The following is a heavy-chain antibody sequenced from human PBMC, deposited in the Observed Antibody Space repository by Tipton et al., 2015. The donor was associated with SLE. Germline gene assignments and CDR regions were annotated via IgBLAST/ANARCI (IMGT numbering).Heavy chain of an antibody. D-gene: IGHD3-3*01. Sequence: SLRLSCAASGFTFSSYSMNWVRQAPGKGLEWVSSISSSSSYIYYADSVKGRFTISRDNAKNSLYLQMNSLRVEDTAVYYCAKSRYYDFWSATGDAFDIWGQGTMVTVSS. J-gene: IGHJ3*02. CDR2: ISSSSSYI. V-gene: IGHV3-21*04. CDR3: AKSRYYDFWSATGDAFDI. CDR1: GFTFSSYS.